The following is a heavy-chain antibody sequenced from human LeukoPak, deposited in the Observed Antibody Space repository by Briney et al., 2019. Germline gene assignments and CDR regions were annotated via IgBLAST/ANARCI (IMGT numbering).Heavy chain of an antibody. CDR3: ARVRRETYCGGDCYSGWFDP. CDR1: GGSISSGGYS. D-gene: IGHD2-21*02. CDR2: IYHSGST. J-gene: IGHJ5*02. V-gene: IGHV4-30-2*01. Sequence: SETLSLTCAVSGGSISSGGYSWSWIRQPPGKGLEWTGYIYHSGSTYYNPSLKSRVTISVDRSKNQFSLKLSSVTAADTAVYYCARVRRETYCGGDCYSGWFDPWGQGTLVTVSS.